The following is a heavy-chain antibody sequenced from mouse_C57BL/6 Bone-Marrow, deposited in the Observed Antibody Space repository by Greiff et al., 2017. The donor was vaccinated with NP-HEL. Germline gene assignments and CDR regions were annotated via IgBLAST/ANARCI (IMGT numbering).Heavy chain of an antibody. D-gene: IGHD2-3*01. CDR3: ARGNDGHYVGWYFDV. V-gene: IGHV1-69*01. CDR2: IDPSDSYT. Sequence: QVQLQQPGAELVMPGASVKLSCKASGYTFTSYWMHWVKQRPGQGLEWIGEIDPSDSYTNYNQKFKGKSTLTVDKSSSTAYMQLSSLTSEDSAVYYCARGNDGHYVGWYFDVWGTGTTVTVSS. J-gene: IGHJ1*03. CDR1: GYTFTSYW.